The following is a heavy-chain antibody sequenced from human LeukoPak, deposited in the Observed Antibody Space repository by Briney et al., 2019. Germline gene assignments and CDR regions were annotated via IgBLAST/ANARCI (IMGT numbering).Heavy chain of an antibody. CDR2: ISGSGGST. CDR3: AKDSSSAAGY. J-gene: IGHJ4*02. Sequence: GGSLRLSCAASGFTVSSNYMSWVRQAPGKGLEWVSAISGSGGSTYYADSVKGRFTISRDNSKNTLYLQMNSLRAEDTAVYYCAKDSSSAAGYWGQGTLVTVSS. V-gene: IGHV3-23*01. CDR1: GFTVSSNY. D-gene: IGHD6-6*01.